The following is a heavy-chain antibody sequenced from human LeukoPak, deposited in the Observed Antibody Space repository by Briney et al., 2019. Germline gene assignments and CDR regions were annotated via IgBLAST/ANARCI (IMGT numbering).Heavy chain of an antibody. V-gene: IGHV1-24*01. D-gene: IGHD3-9*01. CDR3: ATAVLRYSPLGFDP. CDR2: FDPEDGET. CDR1: GYTLTELS. J-gene: IGHJ5*02. Sequence: ASVKVSCKVSGYTLTELSMHWVRQAPGKGLEWMGGFDPEDGETIYAQKFQGRVTMTEDTSTDTAYMELSSLRSEDTAVYYCATAVLRYSPLGFDPWGQGTLVTVSS.